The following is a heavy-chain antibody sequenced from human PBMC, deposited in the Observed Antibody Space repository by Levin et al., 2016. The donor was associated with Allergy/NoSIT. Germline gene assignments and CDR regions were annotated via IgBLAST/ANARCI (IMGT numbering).Heavy chain of an antibody. V-gene: IGHV1-18*01. D-gene: IGHD5-12*01. CDR3: ARGGEVATIWYYYYGMDV. CDR2: ISAYNGNT. J-gene: IGHJ6*02. Sequence: RQAPGQGLEWMGWISAYNGNTNYVQKLQGRVTMTTDTSTSTVYMELRSLRSDDTAVYYCARGGEVATIWYYYYGMDVWGQGTTVTVSS.